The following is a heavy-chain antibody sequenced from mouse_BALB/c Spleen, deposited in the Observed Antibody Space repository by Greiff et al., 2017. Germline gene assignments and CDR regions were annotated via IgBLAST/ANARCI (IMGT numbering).Heavy chain of an antibody. Sequence: EVKLQESGPGLVKPSQSLSLTCTVTGYSITSDYAWNWIRQFPGNKLEWMGYISYSGSTSYNPSLKSRISITRDTSKNQFFLQLNSVTTEDTATYYCALWLRRDFDYWGQGTTLTVSS. CDR2: ISYSGST. V-gene: IGHV3-2*02. J-gene: IGHJ2*01. D-gene: IGHD2-2*01. CDR3: ALWLRRDFDY. CDR1: GYSITSDYA.